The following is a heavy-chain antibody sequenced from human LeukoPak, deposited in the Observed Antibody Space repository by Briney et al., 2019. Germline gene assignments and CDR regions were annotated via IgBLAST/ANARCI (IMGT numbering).Heavy chain of an antibody. D-gene: IGHD2-15*01. V-gene: IGHV3-21*04. CDR2: ISSSSSYI. J-gene: IGHJ4*02. CDR1: GFTFSSYS. Sequence: GGSLRLSCAASGFTFSSYSMNWVRQAPGKGLEWVSSISSSSSYIYYADSVKGRFTISRHNAKNSLFLQMDSLRAEDAAVYYCAKAPVTTCSGAYCYPFDYWGQGTLVTVSS. CDR3: AKAPVTTCSGAYCYPFDY.